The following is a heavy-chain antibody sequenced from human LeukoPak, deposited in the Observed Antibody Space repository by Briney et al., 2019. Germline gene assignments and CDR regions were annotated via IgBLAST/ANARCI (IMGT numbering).Heavy chain of an antibody. D-gene: IGHD4-17*01. CDR2: ISWDGGST. J-gene: IGHJ6*03. Sequence: GGSLRLSCAASGFTFDDYAMHWVRQAPRKGLEWVSLISWDGGSTYYADSVKGRFTISRDNSKNSLYLQMNSLRAEDTALYYCARYRHPTVTYYYYYYMDVWGKGTTVTVSS. V-gene: IGHV3-43D*03. CDR3: ARYRHPTVTYYYYYYMDV. CDR1: GFTFDDYA.